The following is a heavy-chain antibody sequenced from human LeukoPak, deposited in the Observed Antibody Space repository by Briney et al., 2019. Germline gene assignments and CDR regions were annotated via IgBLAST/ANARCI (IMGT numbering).Heavy chain of an antibody. J-gene: IGHJ4*02. Sequence: PSQTLSLTCTVSGGSISSGVYYWSWIRQHPGKGLEWIGYIYYSGSTYYNPSLKSRVTISLDTSKNQFSLKLSSVTAADTAVYYCAGLLGPWYIGYWGQGTLVTVSS. V-gene: IGHV4-31*03. D-gene: IGHD1-14*01. CDR2: IYYSGST. CDR3: AGLLGPWYIGY. CDR1: GGSISSGVYY.